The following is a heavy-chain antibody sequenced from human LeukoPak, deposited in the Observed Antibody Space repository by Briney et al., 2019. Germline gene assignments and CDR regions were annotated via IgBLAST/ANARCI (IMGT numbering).Heavy chain of an antibody. V-gene: IGHV3-7*01. D-gene: IGHD6-13*01. CDR3: ANAGRDSSSTISCGMDV. CDR1: GFTFSSYW. J-gene: IGHJ6*02. Sequence: GGSLRLSCAASGFTFSSYWMSWVRQAPGKGLEWVANIKQDGSEKYYVDSVKGRFTISRDNSKNTLYLQMNSLRAEDTAVYYCANAGRDSSSTISCGMDVWGQGTTVTVSS. CDR2: IKQDGSEK.